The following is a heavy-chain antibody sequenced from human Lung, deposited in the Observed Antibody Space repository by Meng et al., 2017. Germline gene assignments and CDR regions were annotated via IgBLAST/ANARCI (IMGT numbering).Heavy chain of an antibody. J-gene: IGHJ4*02. CDR1: GYTFNAFA. CDR3: ARDGYPVLGGVSAFDY. Sequence: QVQLVQSGSEFKKPGASVKVSCVASGYTFNAFAMNWVRQAPGHGLEWLGWINPNTGNPTYARGFTGRFVFSLDTSVSTAYLEISSLKAEDTAMYYCARDGYPVLGGVSAFDYWGQGTLVTVSS. D-gene: IGHD3-16*01. CDR2: INPNTGNP. V-gene: IGHV7-4-1*02.